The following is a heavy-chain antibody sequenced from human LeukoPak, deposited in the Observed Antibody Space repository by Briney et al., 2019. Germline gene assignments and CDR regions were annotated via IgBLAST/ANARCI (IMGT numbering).Heavy chain of an antibody. CDR2: ISYDGSNK. CDR3: ATDGSAAGPRGYYYYYGMDV. V-gene: IGHV3-30*04. CDR1: GFTFSSYA. J-gene: IGHJ6*04. D-gene: IGHD6-13*01. Sequence: GRSLRLSCAASGFTFSSYAMHWVRQAPGKGLEWVAVISYDGSNKYYADSVKGRFTISRDNSKNTLYLQMNSLRAEDTAVYYCATDGSAAGPRGYYYYYGMDVWGKGTTVTVSS.